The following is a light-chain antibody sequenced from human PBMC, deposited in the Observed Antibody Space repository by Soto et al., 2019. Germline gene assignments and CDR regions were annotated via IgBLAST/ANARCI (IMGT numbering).Light chain of an antibody. CDR3: AAWDDSLSGPL. CDR2: RNN. CDR1: SSNIGSNY. J-gene: IGLJ2*01. V-gene: IGLV1-47*01. Sequence: QAVVTQPPSAYGTPGQRVTISCSGSSSNIGSNYVYWYQQLPGTAPKLLIYRNNQRPSGVPDRFSGSKSGTSASLAISGLRSEDEADYYCAAWDDSLSGPLFGGGTKLTVL.